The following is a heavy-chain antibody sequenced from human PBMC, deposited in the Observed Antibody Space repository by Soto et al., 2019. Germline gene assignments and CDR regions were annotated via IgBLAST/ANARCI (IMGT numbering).Heavy chain of an antibody. J-gene: IGHJ3*02. CDR1: GGSISSYY. V-gene: IGHV4-59*08. Sequence: QVQLQESGPGLVKPSETLSLTCTVSGGSISSYYWSWIRQPPGKGLEWIGYIYYSGSTNYNPSLKRPVTISVDTSKNQFSLNLSSVTAADTAVYYCASPNYDIHDAFHIWGQGTMVTVSS. CDR3: ASPNYDIHDAFHI. CDR2: IYYSGST. D-gene: IGHD3-9*01.